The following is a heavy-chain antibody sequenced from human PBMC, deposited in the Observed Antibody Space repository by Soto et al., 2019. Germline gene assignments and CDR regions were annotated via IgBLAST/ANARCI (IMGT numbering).Heavy chain of an antibody. CDR2: IYYSGST. CDR3: ARAPPLKYTYGLRGAFGI. D-gene: IGHD5-18*01. CDR1: GGSISSGDYY. V-gene: IGHV4-30-4*01. J-gene: IGHJ3*02. Sequence: SETLSLTCTVSGGSISSGDYYWSWIRQPPGKGLEWIGYIYYSGSTYYNPSLKSRVTISVDTSKNQFSLKLSSVTAADTAVYYCARAPPLKYTYGLRGAFGIWGQGTMVTVSS.